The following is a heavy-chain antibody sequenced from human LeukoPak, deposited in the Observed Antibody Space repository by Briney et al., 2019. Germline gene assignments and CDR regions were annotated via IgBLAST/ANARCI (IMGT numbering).Heavy chain of an antibody. J-gene: IGHJ6*02. CDR3: VGGGTSVAGMDV. CDR2: TYYRSEWFH. Sequence: SQTLSLTCVISGDSVSSNSAAWNWIRQSPSRGLEWLGRTYYRSEWFHDYAVSVKSRMIINPDTSKNQFSLQLNPVTPEDTAIYYCVGGGTSVAGMDVWGQGTTVTVSS. D-gene: IGHD1-1*01. V-gene: IGHV6-1*01. CDR1: GDSVSSNSAA.